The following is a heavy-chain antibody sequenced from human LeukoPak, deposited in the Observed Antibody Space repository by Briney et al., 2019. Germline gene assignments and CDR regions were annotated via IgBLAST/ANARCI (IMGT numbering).Heavy chain of an antibody. D-gene: IGHD6-13*01. CDR1: GYTFTGYY. V-gene: IGHV1-2*02. CDR3: ARQGYSSSWARGGGFYYYYYMDV. CDR2: INPNSGGT. J-gene: IGHJ6*03. Sequence: ASVKVSCKASGYTFTGYYMHWVRQAPGQGLEWMGWINPNSGGTNYAQKFQGRVTMTRDTSISTAYMELSRLRAYDTAVYYCARQGYSSSWARGGGFYYYYYMDVWGKGTTVTISS.